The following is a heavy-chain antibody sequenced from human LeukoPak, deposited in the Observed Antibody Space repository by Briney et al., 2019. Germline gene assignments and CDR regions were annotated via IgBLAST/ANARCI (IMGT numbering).Heavy chain of an antibody. D-gene: IGHD2-2*02. V-gene: IGHV4-59*01. CDR3: ASLSTDIVVVPAAIIFYYYYYMDV. CDR2: IYYSGST. Sequence: SETLSLTCTVSGGSISSYYWSWIRQPPGKGLEWIGYIYYSGSTNYNPSLKSRVTISVDTSKNQFSLKLSSVTAADTAVYYCASLSTDIVVVPAAIIFYYYYYMDVWGKGTTVTVSS. J-gene: IGHJ6*03. CDR1: GGSISSYY.